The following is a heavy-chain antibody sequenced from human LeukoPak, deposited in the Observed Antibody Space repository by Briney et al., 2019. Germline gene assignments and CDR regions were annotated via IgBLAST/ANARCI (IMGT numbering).Heavy chain of an antibody. CDR3: ARTYYDFWIFYYVPPSYDR. CDR2: INPNSDGR. J-gene: IGHJ5*02. V-gene: IGHV1-2*02. Sequence: ASVKLSCKASGYAFTGYYMHRVRQAPGQGLEWMGWINPNSDGRNYAQKFQGRVTMTRDTSIGTAYMELSRLRSDDTAVYYCARTYYDFWIFYYVPPSYDRWGQRTLVTVSS. CDR1: GYAFTGYY. D-gene: IGHD3-3*01.